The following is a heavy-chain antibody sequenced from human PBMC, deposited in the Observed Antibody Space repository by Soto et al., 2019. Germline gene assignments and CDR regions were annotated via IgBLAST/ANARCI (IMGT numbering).Heavy chain of an antibody. D-gene: IGHD3-9*01. V-gene: IGHV3-23*01. CDR3: ARDIYDILTGYAIPGRGAGYGMDV. J-gene: IGHJ6*02. CDR1: GFTLSNYA. CDR2: ISGSDGST. Sequence: PGGSLRLSCAASGFTLSNYAMSWVRQAPGKGLEWVSAISGSDGSTFYADSVRGRFTISRDNSKNTLYLQMNSLRAEDTAVYYCARDIYDILTGYAIPGRGAGYGMDVWGLGTTVSVSS.